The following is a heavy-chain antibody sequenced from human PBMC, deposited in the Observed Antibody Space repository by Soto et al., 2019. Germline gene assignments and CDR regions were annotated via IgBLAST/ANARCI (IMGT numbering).Heavy chain of an antibody. CDR1: GVSITPYY. CDR2: VYHTGNT. D-gene: IGHD1-20*01. Sequence: VKVSETLSLTCTVSGVSITPYYWTWIRHPPGKGLEWIGYVYHTGNTYYNPSLKSRVTISLDTSKNQVSLRLKSVTAADTAVYYCAREQYNWKLWGQGTLVTVSS. CDR3: AREQYNWKL. J-gene: IGHJ4*02. V-gene: IGHV4-59*01.